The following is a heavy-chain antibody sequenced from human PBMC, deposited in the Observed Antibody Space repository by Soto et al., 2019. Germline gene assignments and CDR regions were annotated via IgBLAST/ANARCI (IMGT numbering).Heavy chain of an antibody. D-gene: IGHD6-19*01. V-gene: IGHV3-23*01. Sequence: GSLRLSCVASVFNFKKFAMSWVRQAPGEGLEWVSGISCCGGSTSYADSVKGRFSIARDDSTNTLSLQMNNLRVEDTAQYYCAKADGEQWLLPHLDKWGQGTLVTVSS. J-gene: IGHJ4*02. CDR3: AKADGEQWLLPHLDK. CDR1: VFNFKKFA. CDR2: ISCCGGST.